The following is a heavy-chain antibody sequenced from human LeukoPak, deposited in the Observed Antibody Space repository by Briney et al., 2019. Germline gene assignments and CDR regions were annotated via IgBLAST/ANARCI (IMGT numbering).Heavy chain of an antibody. J-gene: IGHJ4*02. D-gene: IGHD4-11*01. CDR1: GFTFSHYE. CDR3: ARDYSFGSLAFVY. V-gene: IGHV3-48*03. Sequence: PGGSLRLSCAASGFTFSHYEMNWVRQAPGRGLEWVSYIGSSGSAIYYADSVQGRFTISRDNAKNSVYLQMNSLRVEDTAVYYCARDYSFGSLAFVYWGQGTLVTVSS. CDR2: IGSSGSAI.